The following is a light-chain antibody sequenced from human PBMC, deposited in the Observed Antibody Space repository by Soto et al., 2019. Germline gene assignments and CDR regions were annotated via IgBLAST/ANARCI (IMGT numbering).Light chain of an antibody. CDR3: HAWDSSTFVV. J-gene: IGLJ2*01. V-gene: IGLV3-1*01. CDR1: KLGDKY. CDR2: QDS. Sequence: SYELTQPPSVSVSPGQTASITCSGDKLGDKYACWYQQKPGQSPVLVIYQDSKRPSGIPERFSGSNSANTATLTISGTQAMDEADYYCHAWDSSTFVVFGGGTKLTVL.